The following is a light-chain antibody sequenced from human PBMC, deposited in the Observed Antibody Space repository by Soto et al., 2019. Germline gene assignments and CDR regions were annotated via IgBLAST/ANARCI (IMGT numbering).Light chain of an antibody. CDR3: QQLVRYPLA. Sequence: IQLTQSPSSLSASVGDRVTITCRASEGLVNYLAWYQQQPGKAPKLLIYGASTLQGGAPSRFTGSGSGTDFTLTISSLQPEDFATYHCQQLVRYPLAFGQGTRLEMK. CDR2: GAS. CDR1: EGLVNY. J-gene: IGKJ5*01. V-gene: IGKV1-9*01.